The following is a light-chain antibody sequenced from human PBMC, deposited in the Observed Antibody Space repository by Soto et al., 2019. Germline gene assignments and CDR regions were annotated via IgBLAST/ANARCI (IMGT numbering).Light chain of an antibody. J-gene: IGKJ3*01. CDR2: GAS. CDR1: QSVSSN. Sequence: EIVMTQSPATLSVSPGARATLSCRASQSVSSNLAWYQQKPGQAPRLLIYGASTRATGIPARFSGSGSGTEFTLTISSLQSEDVAVYYCQQDNNWPPLTFGPGTKVDSK. V-gene: IGKV3-15*01. CDR3: QQDNNWPPLT.